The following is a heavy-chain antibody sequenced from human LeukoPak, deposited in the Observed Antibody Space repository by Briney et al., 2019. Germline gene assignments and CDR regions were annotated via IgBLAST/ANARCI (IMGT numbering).Heavy chain of an antibody. D-gene: IGHD3-22*01. CDR1: GGSINSSGHY. J-gene: IGHJ4*02. CDR3: ARQKITTSDY. CDR2: IYYGGST. Sequence: SETLSLTCTVSGGSINSSGHYWGWIRQPPGKGLEWIGSIYYGGSTYYNPSLKSRVTISVDTSKNQFSLKLSSVTAADTAVYYCARQKITTSDYWGQGTLVIVPS. V-gene: IGHV4-39*01.